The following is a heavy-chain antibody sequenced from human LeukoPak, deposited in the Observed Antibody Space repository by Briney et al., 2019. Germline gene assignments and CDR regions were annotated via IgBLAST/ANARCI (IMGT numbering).Heavy chain of an antibody. Sequence: GGSLRLSCEASGFTVSNNYLSWVRQAPGKGLEWVSVIYSGGSTYYAESVKGRFTISRDNSKNTLYLQMNSLRAEDTAVYFCAREGTPGAFDIWGQGTMVTVSS. V-gene: IGHV3-66*01. CDR2: IYSGGST. CDR3: AREGTPGAFDI. J-gene: IGHJ3*02. CDR1: GFTVSNNY. D-gene: IGHD1-14*01.